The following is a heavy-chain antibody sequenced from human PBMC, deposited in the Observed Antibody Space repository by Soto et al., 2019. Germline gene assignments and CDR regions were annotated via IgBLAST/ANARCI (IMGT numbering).Heavy chain of an antibody. CDR3: VSRQQQVALVEY. Sequence: PSETLSLTCTVSGGSVSARSYYWNWIRLPPGKGLQWIGHIYHTGIIQYSPSFKSRALISLDTPKNQLSLTLSSVTAADTAIYYCVSRQQQVALVEYWGQGTLVTVSS. D-gene: IGHD6-13*01. V-gene: IGHV4-61*01. CDR1: GGSVSARSYY. CDR2: IYHTGII. J-gene: IGHJ4*02.